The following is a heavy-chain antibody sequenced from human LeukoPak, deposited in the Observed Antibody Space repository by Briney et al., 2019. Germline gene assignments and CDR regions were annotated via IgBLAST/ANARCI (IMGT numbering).Heavy chain of an antibody. J-gene: IGHJ5*02. D-gene: IGHD3-9*01. Sequence: GVPLKTSSKGSGYSFTSYWIGCVRQMPGKGLEWMGIIYPGDSDTRYSPSFQGQVTISADKSISTAYLQWSSLKASDTAMYYCALYYDILTGPPTGPWGQGTLVTVSS. V-gene: IGHV5-51*01. CDR1: GYSFTSYW. CDR3: ALYYDILTGPPTGP. CDR2: IYPGDSDT.